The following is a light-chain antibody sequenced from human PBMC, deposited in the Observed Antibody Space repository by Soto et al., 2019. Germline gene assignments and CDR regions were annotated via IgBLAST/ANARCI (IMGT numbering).Light chain of an antibody. Sequence: EIVLTQSPGTLSLSPGERATLSFSASQSVSSSYLAWYQQKPGQAPRLLIYDASNRATGIPARFSGSGSGTDFTLTISSLEPEDFGVYYCQQRSNWPPVTFGGGTKVDNK. CDR2: DAS. J-gene: IGKJ4*01. CDR1: QSVSSSY. CDR3: QQRSNWPPVT. V-gene: IGKV3D-20*02.